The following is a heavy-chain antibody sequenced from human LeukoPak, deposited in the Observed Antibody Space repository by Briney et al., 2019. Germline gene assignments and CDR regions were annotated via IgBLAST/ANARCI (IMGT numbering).Heavy chain of an antibody. CDR1: GGSISSGGYS. D-gene: IGHD6-13*01. Sequence: SETLSLTCAVSGGSISSGGYSWSRIRQPPGKGLEWIGYIYHSGSTYYNPSLKSRVTISVDTSKNQFSLKLSSVTAADTAVYYCARGVGGSSWYWNNWFDPWGQGTLVTVSS. CDR3: ARGVGGSSWYWNNWFDP. J-gene: IGHJ5*02. V-gene: IGHV4-30-2*01. CDR2: IYHSGST.